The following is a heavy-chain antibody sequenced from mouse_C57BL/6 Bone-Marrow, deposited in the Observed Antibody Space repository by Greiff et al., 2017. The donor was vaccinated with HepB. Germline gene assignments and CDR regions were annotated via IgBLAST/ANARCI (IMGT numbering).Heavy chain of an antibody. CDR3: ARIGTTVYYFDY. CDR2: IYPGSGNT. V-gene: IGHV1-81*01. Sequence: QVQLQQSGAELARPGASVKLSCKASGYTFTSYGISWVKQRTGQGLEWIGEIYPGSGNTYYNEKFKGKATLTADKSSSTAYMELRSLTSEDSAVYFCARIGTTVYYFDYWGQGTTLTVSS. CDR1: GYTFTSYG. D-gene: IGHD1-1*01. J-gene: IGHJ2*01.